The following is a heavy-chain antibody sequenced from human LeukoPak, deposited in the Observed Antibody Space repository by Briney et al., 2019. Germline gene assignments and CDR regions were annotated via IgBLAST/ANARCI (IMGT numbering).Heavy chain of an antibody. D-gene: IGHD5-18*01. V-gene: IGHV3-48*03. J-gene: IGHJ4*02. CDR1: GSTFRSYE. CDR3: ARKGGYGLDFDY. CDR2: ISSSGSTI. Sequence: GSLSPSCAASGSTFRSYEMNWGRQAPGKGREWVSYISSSGSTIYYAEFLKGRFTISRDNAKISLYLQMNSLRAEDTAVYYCARKGGYGLDFDYWGQGALVTVSS.